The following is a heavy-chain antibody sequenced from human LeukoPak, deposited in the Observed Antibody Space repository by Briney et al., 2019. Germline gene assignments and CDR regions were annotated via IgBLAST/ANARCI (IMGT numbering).Heavy chain of an antibody. J-gene: IGHJ4*02. V-gene: IGHV4-59*07. CDR1: GGSISSYY. Sequence: SDTLSLTCTLSGGSISSYYWSWIPQPPGKALEWLGYIYYSGSTNYNPSLKSPVSISVDTSKNQFSLKLSSVTAADTAVYYCARGSLYDRGEKGFDYWGQGTLVTVSS. CDR3: ARGSLYDRGEKGFDY. CDR2: IYYSGST. D-gene: IGHD3-22*01.